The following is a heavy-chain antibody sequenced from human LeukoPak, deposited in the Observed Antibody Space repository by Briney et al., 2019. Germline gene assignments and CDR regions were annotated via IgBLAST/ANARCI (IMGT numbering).Heavy chain of an antibody. CDR3: ARSYGTNFDY. V-gene: IGHV4-59*01. Sequence: SETLSLTCTVSGGTIRSYYWSWIRQPPGKGLEWIGYIYFSGSTSYNPSLKSRVTISVDRSKNQFSLKLSSVAAADTAVYYCARSYGTNFDYWGQGTLVTVSS. D-gene: IGHD3-16*01. J-gene: IGHJ4*02. CDR1: GGTIRSYY. CDR2: IYFSGST.